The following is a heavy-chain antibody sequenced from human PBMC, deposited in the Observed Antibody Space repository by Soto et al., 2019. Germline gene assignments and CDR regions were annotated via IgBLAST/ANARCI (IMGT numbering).Heavy chain of an antibody. V-gene: IGHV3-43*02. CDR2: ISGDGGST. D-gene: IGHD2-15*01. CDR3: AKDLGGPDYGMDV. CDR1: GFTFDDYA. J-gene: IGHJ6*02. Sequence: GGSLRLSCAASGFTFDDYAMHWVRQAPGKGLEWVSLISGDGGSTYYADSVKGRFTISRDNSKNSLYLQMNSLRTEDTSWYYGAKDLGGPDYGMDVWGQGTTVTVSS.